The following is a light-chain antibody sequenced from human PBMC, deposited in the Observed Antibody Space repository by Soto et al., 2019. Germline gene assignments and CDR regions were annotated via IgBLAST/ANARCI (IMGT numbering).Light chain of an antibody. V-gene: IGKV1-5*03. J-gene: IGKJ4*01. CDR2: KAY. CDR1: QSVSTW. Sequence: DIQMTQSPTTLSASVGDRVTITCRANQSVSTWLAWYQQKPGKAPKLLIHKAYTLENGVTSRFSGRGSGTDFTLTLSSLQPHDFAAYDCHQYYIYPVAFGGGTKVEIK. CDR3: HQYYIYPVA.